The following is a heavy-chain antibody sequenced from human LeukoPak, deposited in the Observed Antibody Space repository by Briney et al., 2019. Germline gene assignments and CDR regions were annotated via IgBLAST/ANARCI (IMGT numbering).Heavy chain of an antibody. J-gene: IGHJ5*02. CDR1: GFPFSDYY. D-gene: IGHD2-2*01. V-gene: IGHV3-11*01. CDR3: ARDVISSTSSFDP. Sequence: GGSLRLFCAASGFPFSDYYMSWIRQAPGKGLEWVSYLSSSGSSIYYADSVKGRFTISRDNAKNSLYLQMNSLRAEDTAVYYCARDVISSTSSFDPWGQGTLVTVSS. CDR2: LSSSGSSI.